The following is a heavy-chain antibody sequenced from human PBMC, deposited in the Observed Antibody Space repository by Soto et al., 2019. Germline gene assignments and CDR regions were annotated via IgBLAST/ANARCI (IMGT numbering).Heavy chain of an antibody. CDR1: GFTVGNNY. D-gene: IGHD3-10*01. CDR2: IYSTGTT. CDR3: AKDRRGSGSHYNSFGY. J-gene: IGHJ4*02. Sequence: EVQLVESGGGLIQPGGSLKLSCAASGFTVGNNYMSWVRQAPGNGLEWVSLIYSTGTTKYADSVKGRFTVSRDNAKNTLYLQMNSLRAEDTAVYYCAKDRRGSGSHYNSFGYWGQGTLVTVSS. V-gene: IGHV3-53*01.